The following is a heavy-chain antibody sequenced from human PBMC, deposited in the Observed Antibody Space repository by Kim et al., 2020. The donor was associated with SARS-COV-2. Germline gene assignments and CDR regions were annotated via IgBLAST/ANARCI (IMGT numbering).Heavy chain of an antibody. D-gene: IGHD2-15*01. V-gene: IGHV3-11*01. Sequence: TIYYADSVKGRFTIPRNNTRTSVYLQMNSLRAEATAVYYWARALGGSADYWGQGTLVTVSS. J-gene: IGHJ4*02. CDR2: TI. CDR3: ARALGGSADY.